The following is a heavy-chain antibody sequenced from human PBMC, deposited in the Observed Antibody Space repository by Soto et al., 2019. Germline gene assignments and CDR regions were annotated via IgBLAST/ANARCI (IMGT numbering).Heavy chain of an antibody. CDR1: GYTFTSYA. V-gene: IGHV1-2*04. D-gene: IGHD5-12*01. J-gene: IGHJ3*02. Sequence: ASVKVSCKASGYTFTSYAMHWVRQAPGQRLEWMGWINPSSGDTNYAQKFQGWVTMTRDTSISTAYMELSRLRSDDTAVYYCARAYSGYDPLLAFDIWGQGTMVTVSS. CDR2: INPSSGDT. CDR3: ARAYSGYDPLLAFDI.